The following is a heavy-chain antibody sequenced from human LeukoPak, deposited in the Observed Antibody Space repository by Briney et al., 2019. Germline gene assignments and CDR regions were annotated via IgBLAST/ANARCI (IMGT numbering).Heavy chain of an antibody. J-gene: IGHJ4*02. CDR3: AREKSIRATPFDY. D-gene: IGHD3-10*01. CDR1: GGTFSSYE. CDR2: IIPVSGLT. V-gene: IGHV1-69*04. Sequence: SVKVSCKASGGTFSSYEISWVRQAPGQGLEWMGRIIPVSGLTNYAQKFQGRVTITADKSTSTAYMELSSLRSEDTAVYYCAREKSIRATPFDYWGQGTLVTVSS.